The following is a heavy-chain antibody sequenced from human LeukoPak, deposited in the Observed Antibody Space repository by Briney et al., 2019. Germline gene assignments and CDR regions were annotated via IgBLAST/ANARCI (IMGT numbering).Heavy chain of an antibody. J-gene: IGHJ4*02. D-gene: IGHD6-19*01. CDR1: GFTLSSYA. Sequence: PGGSLRLSCAASGFTLSSYAMNWVRQAPGKGLEWVSYISGTSNTIYYADSVKGRFTISRDNAKNSLYLQVNSLRAEDTAIYYCARDLGSYSSGWYMGFDYWGQGTLVTVSS. V-gene: IGHV3-48*01. CDR2: ISGTSNTI. CDR3: ARDLGSYSSGWYMGFDY.